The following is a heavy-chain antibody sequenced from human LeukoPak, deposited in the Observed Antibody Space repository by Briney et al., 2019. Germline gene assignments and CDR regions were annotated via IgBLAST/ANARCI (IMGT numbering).Heavy chain of an antibody. CDR3: ARAEYSSFFFDY. J-gene: IGHJ4*02. V-gene: IGHV4-38-2*02. CDR2: IYHSGST. D-gene: IGHD6-6*01. CDR1: GYSISNGYY. Sequence: SETLSLTCTVSGYSISNGYYWSWIRQPPGKGLEWIGSIYHSGSTYYNPSLKSRVTISVDTSKNQFSLKLSSVTAADTAVYYCARAEYSSFFFDYWGQGTLVTVSS.